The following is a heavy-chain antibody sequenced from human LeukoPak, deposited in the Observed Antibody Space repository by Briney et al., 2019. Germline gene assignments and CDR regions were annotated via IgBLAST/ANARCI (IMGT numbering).Heavy chain of an antibody. CDR1: GGYISSSSYH. CDR2: IFIVGGP. J-gene: IGHJ1*01. Sequence: PSETLSLTCTVSGGYISSSSYHWGWVRQPPGKGLEWIGDIFIVGGPTSLSLKSRLTISLDTSKNQFSLKVNSVTAADTAVYYCARRRYYDSTGYLDWGQGTLVSISP. D-gene: IGHD3-22*01. CDR3: ARRRYYDSTGYLD. V-gene: IGHV4-39*01.